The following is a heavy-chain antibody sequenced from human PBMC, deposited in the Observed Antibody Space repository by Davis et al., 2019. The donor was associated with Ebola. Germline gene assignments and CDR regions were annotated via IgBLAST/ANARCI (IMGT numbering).Heavy chain of an antibody. CDR3: ARMGVPCSSTSCYTSDY. D-gene: IGHD2-2*02. Sequence: ASVKVSCKASGYTFTSYYMHWVRQAPGQGLEWMGIINPSGGSTSYAQKFQGRVTMTRDTSTSTVYMELSSLRSEDTAVYYCARMGVPCSSTSCYTSDYWGQGTLVTVSS. V-gene: IGHV1-46*01. J-gene: IGHJ4*02. CDR2: INPSGGST. CDR1: GYTFTSYY.